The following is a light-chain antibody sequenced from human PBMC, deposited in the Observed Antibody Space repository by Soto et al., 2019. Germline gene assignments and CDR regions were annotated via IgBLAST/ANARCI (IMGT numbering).Light chain of an antibody. Sequence: QPVLTQPPSVSGAPGQRVTISCTGSSSNIGAGHYVYWYQQLPGTAPKLLIYGNSNRPSGVPDRFSGSKSGTSASLAITGLQAEDEADYYCQSYDSSLSGSVFGGGTKLTVL. CDR3: QSYDSSLSGSV. V-gene: IGLV1-40*01. CDR1: SSNIGAGHY. J-gene: IGLJ3*02. CDR2: GNS.